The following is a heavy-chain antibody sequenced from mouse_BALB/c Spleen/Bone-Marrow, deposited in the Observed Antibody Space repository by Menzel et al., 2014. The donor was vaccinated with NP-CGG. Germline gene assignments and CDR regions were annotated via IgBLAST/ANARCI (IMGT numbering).Heavy chain of an antibody. CDR2: ILPGNTNA. CDR1: GYTFSNYW. J-gene: IGHJ4*01. CDR3: ARGWYSMDD. V-gene: IGHV1-9*01. Sequence: GQLQQSGAEQIQPGASVKISCKATGYTFSNYWIEWVKQRPGHGLEWIGEILPGNTNANYNEKFKGRATFTADTSSNTAYMQLSSLTAEDSAVYYCARGWYSMDDWGQGTSVTVSS.